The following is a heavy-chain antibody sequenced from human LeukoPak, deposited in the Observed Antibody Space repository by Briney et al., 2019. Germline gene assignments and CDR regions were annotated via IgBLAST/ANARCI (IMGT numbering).Heavy chain of an antibody. CDR2: IYPGDSDT. Sequence: GESLETSYEGAGYSFNTYWIGGGRPMPGKGLEWMGIIYPGDSDTRYSPSFQGQVTISADKSISTAYLQWSSLKASDTAMYYCARQGDYYDSSGYPTTELHFDYWGQGTLVTVSS. CDR3: ARQGDYYDSSGYPTTELHFDY. CDR1: GYSFNTYW. V-gene: IGHV5-51*01. J-gene: IGHJ4*02. D-gene: IGHD3-22*01.